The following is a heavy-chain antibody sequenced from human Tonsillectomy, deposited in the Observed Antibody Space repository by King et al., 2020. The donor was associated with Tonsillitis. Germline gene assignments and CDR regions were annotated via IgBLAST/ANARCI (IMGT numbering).Heavy chain of an antibody. D-gene: IGHD5-24*01. Sequence: VQLVESGGGVVQPGRSLRLSCAASGFSISNKAMHWVRQAPDKGLEWVALMSYDGSKKLYADSVKGRYTIPRDRSKNTLYLQMNSLRAEDTAVYYCARVRAQMATIFLDAFDVWGQGTMVTVSS. V-gene: IGHV3-30*01. CDR1: GFSISNKA. J-gene: IGHJ3*01. CDR3: ARVRAQMATIFLDAFDV. CDR2: MSYDGSKK.